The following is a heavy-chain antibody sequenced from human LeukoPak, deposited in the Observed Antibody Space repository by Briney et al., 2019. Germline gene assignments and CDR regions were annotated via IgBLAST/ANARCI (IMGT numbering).Heavy chain of an antibody. CDR2: IRSKAYGGTT. CDR1: GFTFGDYA. CDR3: TRVIGYSYGLLYFDY. V-gene: IGHV3-49*03. Sequence: GGSLRLSCTASGFTFGDYAMSWFRKAPGKGRGWVGFIRSKAYGGTTEYAASVKGRFTISRDDSKSIAYLQMNSLKTEDTAVYYCTRVIGYSYGLLYFDYWGQGTLVTVSS. J-gene: IGHJ4*02. D-gene: IGHD5-18*01.